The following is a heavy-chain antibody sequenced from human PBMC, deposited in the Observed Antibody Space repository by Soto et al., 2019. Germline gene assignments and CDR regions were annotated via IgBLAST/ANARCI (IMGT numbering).Heavy chain of an antibody. D-gene: IGHD3-3*01. CDR1: GYTFTSYY. CDR2: INPSGGST. CDR3: ARAYYDFWSGYYGDYYYGMDV. V-gene: IGHV1-46*01. J-gene: IGHJ6*02. Sequence: ASVKVSCKASGYTFTSYYMHWVRQAPGQGLEWMGIINPSGGSTCYAQKFQGRVTMTRDTSTSTVYMELSSLRSEDTAVYYCARAYYDFWSGYYGDYYYGMDVWGQGTTVTVSS.